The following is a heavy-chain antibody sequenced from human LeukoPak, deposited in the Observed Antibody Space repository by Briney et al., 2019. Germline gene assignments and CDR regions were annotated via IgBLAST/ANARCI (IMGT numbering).Heavy chain of an antibody. J-gene: IGHJ6*03. V-gene: IGHV1-18*01. CDR2: ISAYNGNT. D-gene: IGHD2-2*02. Sequence: GASVKVSCKASGYTFTSYGISWVRQAPGQGLEWMGWISAYNGNTNYAQKLQGRVTMTTDTSTSTAYMELRSLRSDDTAVYYCARDIASTSWLYPPRGVYYYYMDVWGKGTTVTVSS. CDR1: GYTFTSYG. CDR3: ARDIASTSWLYPPRGVYYYYMDV.